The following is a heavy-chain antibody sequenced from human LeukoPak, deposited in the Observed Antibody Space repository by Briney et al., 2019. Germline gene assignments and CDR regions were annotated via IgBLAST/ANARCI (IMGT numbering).Heavy chain of an antibody. D-gene: IGHD3-10*01. J-gene: IGHJ4*02. V-gene: IGHV1-24*01. CDR1: GYTLTELS. CDR2: FDPEDGGT. Sequence: ASVKVSCKVSGYTLTELSMHWVRQAPGKGLEWMGGFDPEDGGTIYAQKFQGRVTMTEDTSTDTAYMELSSLRSEDTAVYYCATAGHYYGSGSYYRFDYWGQGTLVTVSS. CDR3: ATAGHYYGSGSYYRFDY.